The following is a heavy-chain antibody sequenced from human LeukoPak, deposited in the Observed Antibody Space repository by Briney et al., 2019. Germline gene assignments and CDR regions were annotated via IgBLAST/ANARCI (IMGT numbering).Heavy chain of an antibody. J-gene: IGHJ4*02. CDR1: GGTFSSYT. CDR3: ARGVNMATINPFDY. CDR2: IIPILGIA. D-gene: IGHD5-24*01. V-gene: IGHV1-69*02. Sequence: SVKVSCKASGGTFSSYTISWVRQAPGQGLEWMGRIIPILGIANYAQKFQGRVTITADKSTSTAYMELSSLRSEDTAVYYCARGVNMATINPFDYWGQGTLVTVST.